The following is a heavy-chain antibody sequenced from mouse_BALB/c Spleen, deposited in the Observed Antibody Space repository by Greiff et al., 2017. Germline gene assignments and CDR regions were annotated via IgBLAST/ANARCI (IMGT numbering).Heavy chain of an antibody. J-gene: IGHJ1*01. CDR2: ISSGSSTI. D-gene: IGHD2-13*01. CDR3: ARVTYWYFAV. Sequence: EVKLMESGGGLVQPGGSRKLSCAASGFTFSSFGMHWVRQAPEKGLEWVAYISSGSSTIYYADTVKGRFTISRDNPKNTLFLKMTSLRSEDTAMYYCARVTYWYFAVWGAGTTVTVSA. V-gene: IGHV5-17*02. CDR1: GFTFSSFG.